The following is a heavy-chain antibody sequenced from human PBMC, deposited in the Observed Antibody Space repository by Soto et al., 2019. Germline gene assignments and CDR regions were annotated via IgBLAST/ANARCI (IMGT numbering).Heavy chain of an antibody. J-gene: IGHJ1*01. Sequence: QLQLQESGSGLVKPSQTLSLTCAVSGGSISSGGYSWSWIRQPPGKGLEWIGYIYHSGSTYYNPAPKSRLTISADRTSNQSAHKRSSVTDADTAVYYCARDPGRWGQGHLVTVSS. CDR3: ARDPGR. V-gene: IGHV4-30-2*01. CDR1: GGSISSGGYS. CDR2: IYHSGST.